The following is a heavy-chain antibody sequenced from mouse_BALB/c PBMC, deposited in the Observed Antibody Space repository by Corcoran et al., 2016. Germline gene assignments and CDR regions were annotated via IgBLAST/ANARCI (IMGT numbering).Heavy chain of an antibody. CDR1: GYTFTNYG. J-gene: IGHJ2*01. D-gene: IGHD1-3*01. CDR3: ASNYYFYY. V-gene: IGHV9-3-1*01. CDR2: INTYTGEP. Sequence: QIQLVQSGPELKKPGETVKISCKASGYTFTNYGMNWVKQAPGKGLKWMGWINTYTGEPTYADDFKGRFAFSLETSARTASLQSNNLKNEDTATYFCASNYYFYYWGQGTTLTVSS.